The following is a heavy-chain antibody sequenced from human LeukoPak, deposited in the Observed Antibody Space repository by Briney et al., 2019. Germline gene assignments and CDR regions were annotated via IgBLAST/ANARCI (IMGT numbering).Heavy chain of an antibody. CDR3: AKVGSGWYGVDY. V-gene: IGHV3-21*01. J-gene: IGHJ4*02. D-gene: IGHD6-19*01. Sequence: GGSLRLSCAASGFTFSGFSMTWVRQAPGKGLEWVSFISSTGANIYYADSMKGRFTISRDNSKKTLYLEMNSLRAEDTAVYYCAKVGSGWYGVDYWGQGTLVTVSS. CDR1: GFTFSGFS. CDR2: ISSTGANI.